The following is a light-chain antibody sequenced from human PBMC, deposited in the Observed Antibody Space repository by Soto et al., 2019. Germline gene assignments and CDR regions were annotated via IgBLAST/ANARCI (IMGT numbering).Light chain of an antibody. CDR3: ISSTSRSTRCV. V-gene: IGLV2-14*01. CDR1: SSDVGGYNY. CDR2: DVS. Sequence: QSVLNQPASVSGSPVESITIFCTGTSSDVGGYNYVSWYQQHPGKAPKLMIYDVSNRPSGVSNRFSGSKSGNTASLTISGLHAEDEADYYCISSTSRSTRCVFGTVTKVTVL. J-gene: IGLJ1*01.